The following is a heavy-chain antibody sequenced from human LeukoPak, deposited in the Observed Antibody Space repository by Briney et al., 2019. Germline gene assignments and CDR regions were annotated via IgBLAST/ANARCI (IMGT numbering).Heavy chain of an antibody. J-gene: IGHJ4*02. Sequence: VGCLRLSCAASGLTLSSYEMNWVRQAPGQGLEWGSYISSSGSTIYYADSVKGRFTISRDNDKNSLYLQMNSLRAEDAGVYYCARGGRYCSGGSCYVDHWGQETRVTVSS. V-gene: IGHV3-48*03. CDR3: ARGGRYCSGGSCYVDH. D-gene: IGHD2-15*01. CDR1: GLTLSSYE. CDR2: ISSSGSTI.